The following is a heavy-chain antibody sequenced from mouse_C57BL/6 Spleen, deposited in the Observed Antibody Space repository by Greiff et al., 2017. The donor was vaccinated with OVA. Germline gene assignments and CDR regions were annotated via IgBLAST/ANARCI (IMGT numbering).Heavy chain of an antibody. CDR2: INPYNGGT. CDR1: GYTFTDYY. D-gene: IGHD4-1*01. CDR3: ARGNWVLYYFDY. Sequence: VQLKESGPVLVKPGASVKMSCKASGYTFTDYYMNWVKQSHGKSLEWIGVINPYNGGTSYNQKFKGKATLTVDKSSSTAYMELNSLTSEESAVYYCARGNWVLYYFDYWGQGTTLTVSS. J-gene: IGHJ2*01. V-gene: IGHV1-19*01.